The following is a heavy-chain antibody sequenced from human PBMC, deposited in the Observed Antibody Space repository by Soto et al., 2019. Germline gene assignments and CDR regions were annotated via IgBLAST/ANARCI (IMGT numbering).Heavy chain of an antibody. CDR1: GFTFSSYW. V-gene: IGHV3-7*01. D-gene: IGHD2-15*01. CDR3: ARDCNRNWFDP. J-gene: IGHJ5*02. Sequence: GGSLRLSCAASGFTFSSYWMSWVRQATGKGLEGVANIKQDGSEKYYVEAVKGRFTISRDNAKNSLYLQMNSLRAEDTAGYDGARDCNRNWFDPWGQGTLVTVSS. CDR2: IKQDGSEK.